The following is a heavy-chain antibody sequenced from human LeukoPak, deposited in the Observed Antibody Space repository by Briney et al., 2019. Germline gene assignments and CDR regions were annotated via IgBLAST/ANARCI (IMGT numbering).Heavy chain of an antibody. V-gene: IGHV4-31*03. Sequence: SQTLSLTCTVSGGSINSGGYYWSWIRQHPGKGLEWIGYIYYSGSTYYNPSLKSRVTISIDTSKNQFSLKLSSVTAADTAVYYCARHSCWHNPFDYWGQGTLVTVSS. D-gene: IGHD2-2*01. CDR3: ARHSCWHNPFDY. CDR1: GGSINSGGYY. CDR2: IYYSGST. J-gene: IGHJ4*02.